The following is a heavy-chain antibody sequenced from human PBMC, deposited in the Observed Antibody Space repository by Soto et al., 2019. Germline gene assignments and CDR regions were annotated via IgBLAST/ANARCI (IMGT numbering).Heavy chain of an antibody. V-gene: IGHV1-18*01. CDR2: ISGFNGNT. J-gene: IGHJ4*02. CDR3: ARIGVSSGHESPDFDS. D-gene: IGHD3-16*01. Sequence: SVKVSFKASGYTFNFYGITWVRQAPGQGLEWMGWISGFNGNTNYAADLQGRVTMTTDTSTSTAYMELRGLRSDDTAVYYCARIGVSSGHESPDFDSWGEGTPVTVS. CDR1: GYTFNFYG.